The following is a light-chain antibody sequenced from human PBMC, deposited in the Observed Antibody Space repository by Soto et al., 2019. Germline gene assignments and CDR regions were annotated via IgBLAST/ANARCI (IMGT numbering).Light chain of an antibody. Sequence: QSVLTQPRSVSGSPGQSVTISCTGTSSDVGDYNYVSWYQQHPGKAPKLMIYDVSKRPSGVPDRFSGSKSGNTASLTISGLQDEDEADYYCCSYAGSRYVFGTGTKLTVL. V-gene: IGLV2-11*01. CDR2: DVS. J-gene: IGLJ1*01. CDR1: SSDVGDYNY. CDR3: CSYAGSRYV.